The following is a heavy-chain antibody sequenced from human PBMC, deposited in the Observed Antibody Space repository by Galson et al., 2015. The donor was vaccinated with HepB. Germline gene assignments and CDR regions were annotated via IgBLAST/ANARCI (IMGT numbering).Heavy chain of an antibody. J-gene: IGHJ6*03. V-gene: IGHV3-7*01. CDR2: INQDETEK. Sequence: SLRLSCAASGFTFSRYWMSWVRQAPGKGLEWVANINQDETEKYYADSVKGRFTISRDNAKNSVYMQMNSLRAEDTAVYYCVREGDYGDYVGSDYYYMDVWGKGTTVTVS. D-gene: IGHD4-17*01. CDR1: GFTFSRYW. CDR3: VREGDYGDYVGSDYYYMDV.